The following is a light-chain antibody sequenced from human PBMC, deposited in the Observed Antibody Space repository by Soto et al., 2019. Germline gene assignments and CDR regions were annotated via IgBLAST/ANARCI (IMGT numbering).Light chain of an antibody. CDR2: EAS. J-gene: IGKJ5*01. CDR3: QQLYTLPFT. Sequence: DIQMTQSPASVSASVGDTVTITCRASQDIGSWLAWFQQKPGRAPKLLIYEASTLQSGVPSRFSGSGSGTEFTLTISGLLPEDFAAYHCQQLYTLPFTFGQGTRLEIK. CDR1: QDIGSW. V-gene: IGKV1-12*01.